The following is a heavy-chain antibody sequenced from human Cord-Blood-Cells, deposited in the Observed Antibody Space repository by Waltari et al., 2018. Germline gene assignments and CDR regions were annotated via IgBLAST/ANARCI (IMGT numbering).Heavy chain of an antibody. CDR2: INPNSGGT. Sequence: QVQLVQSGAEVKKPGASVKVSCKASGYSFTGYYMHWVRQAPGPGLEWMGWINPNSGGTNYAQKFQGWVTMTRDTSISTAYMELSRLRSDDTAVYYCARADGAAGKVFGNWFDPWGQGTLVTVSS. D-gene: IGHD6-13*01. V-gene: IGHV1-2*04. CDR3: ARADGAAGKVFGNWFDP. J-gene: IGHJ5*02. CDR1: GYSFTGYY.